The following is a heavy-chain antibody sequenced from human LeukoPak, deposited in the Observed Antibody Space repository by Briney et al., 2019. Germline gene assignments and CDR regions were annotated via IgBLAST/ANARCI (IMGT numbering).Heavy chain of an antibody. CDR2: IWHDGSNK. Sequence: SGGSLRLSCAASGFTFSNSGMHWVRQAPVKGLEWVAVIWHDGSNKYYADSVKGRFTISRDNSKSTLFLQMNSLRAEDTAVYYCARDACSSYNCYLDYWGQGTLVTVSS. J-gene: IGHJ4*02. D-gene: IGHD2-2*01. CDR3: ARDACSSYNCYLDY. V-gene: IGHV3-33*01. CDR1: GFTFSNSG.